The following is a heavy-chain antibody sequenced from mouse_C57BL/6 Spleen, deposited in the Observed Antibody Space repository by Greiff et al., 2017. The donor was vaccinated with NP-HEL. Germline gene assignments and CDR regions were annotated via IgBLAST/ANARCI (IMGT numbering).Heavy chain of an antibody. CDR2: IDPSDSYT. D-gene: IGHD1-1*01. J-gene: IGHJ2*01. CDR1: GYTFTSYW. CDR3: ARNDYGSSYGY. V-gene: IGHV1-50*01. Sequence: QVQLQQPGAELVKPGASVKLSCKASGYTFTSYWMQWVIQRPGQGLEWIGEIDPSDSYTNYNQKFKGKATLTVDTSSSTAYMQLSSLTSEDSAVYYCARNDYGSSYGYWGQGTTLTVSS.